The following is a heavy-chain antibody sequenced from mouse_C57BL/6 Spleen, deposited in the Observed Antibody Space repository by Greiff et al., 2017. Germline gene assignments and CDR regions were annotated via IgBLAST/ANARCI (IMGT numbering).Heavy chain of an antibody. CDR2: IYPGSGST. CDR3: ERWDYYDYVGYYFDY. Sequence: QVQLQQPGAELVKPGASVKMSCKASGYTFTSYWITWVKQRPGQGLEWIGDIYPGSGSTNYNEKFKSKATLTVDTSSSTAYMQLSSLTSEASAVYACERWDYYDYVGYYFDYWGQGTTLTVSS. V-gene: IGHV1-55*01. D-gene: IGHD2-4*01. CDR1: GYTFTSYW. J-gene: IGHJ2*01.